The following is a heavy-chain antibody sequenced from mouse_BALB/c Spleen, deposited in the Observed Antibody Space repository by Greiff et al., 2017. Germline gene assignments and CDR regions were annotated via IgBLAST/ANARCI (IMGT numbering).Heavy chain of an antibody. J-gene: IGHJ2*01. CDR2: INSNGGST. D-gene: IGHD1-1*01. CDR3: ARDKNYYGSSMYYFDY. CDR1: GFTFSSYG. V-gene: IGHV5-6-3*01. Sequence: EVKLVESGGGLVQPGGSLKLSCAASGFTFSSYGMSWVRQTPDKRLELVATINSNGGSTYYPDSVKGRFTISRDNAKNTLYLQMSSLKSEDTAMYYCARDKNYYGSSMYYFDYWGQGTTLTVSS.